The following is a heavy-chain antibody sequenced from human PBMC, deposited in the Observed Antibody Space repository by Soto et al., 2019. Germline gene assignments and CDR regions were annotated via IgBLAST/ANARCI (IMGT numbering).Heavy chain of an antibody. CDR3: ARDPRSGDSSGYYYEDAFDI. D-gene: IGHD3-22*01. J-gene: IGHJ3*02. V-gene: IGHV3-33*01. CDR1: GFTFSSYG. Sequence: GGSLRLSCAASGFTFSSYGMHWVRQAPGKGLEWVAVIWYDGSNKYYADSVKGRFTISRDNSKNTLYLQMNSLRAEDTAVYYCARDPRSGDSSGYYYEDAFDIWGQGTMVTVSS. CDR2: IWYDGSNK.